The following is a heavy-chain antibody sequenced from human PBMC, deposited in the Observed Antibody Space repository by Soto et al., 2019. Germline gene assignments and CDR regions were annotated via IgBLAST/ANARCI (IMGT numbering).Heavy chain of an antibody. V-gene: IGHV4-31*03. CDR2: IYYSGST. J-gene: IGHJ6*02. D-gene: IGHD6-13*01. Sequence: PSETLSLTCTVSGGSISSGGYYWSWIRQHPGKGLEWIGYIYYSGSTYYNPSLKSRVTISVDTSKNQFSLKLSSVTAADTAVYYCARDPNPTLGGSSWPLYYYYGMDVWGQGTTVTVSS. CDR3: ARDPNPTLGGSSWPLYYYYGMDV. CDR1: GGSISSGGYY.